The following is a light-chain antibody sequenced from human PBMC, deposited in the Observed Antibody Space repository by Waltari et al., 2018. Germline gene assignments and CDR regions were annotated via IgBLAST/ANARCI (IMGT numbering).Light chain of an antibody. CDR2: WAS. J-gene: IGKJ2*01. V-gene: IGKV4-1*01. Sequence: DIVMTQSPDSLAVSLGARATINCNSSQSVLYSSNNLNYLAWYQQKPGQPPKLLIYWASTRESGVPDRFSGSGSGTDFTLTISSLQAEDVAVYYCQQFYSTPYTFGQGTKLEIK. CDR3: QQFYSTPYT. CDR1: QSVLYSSNNLNY.